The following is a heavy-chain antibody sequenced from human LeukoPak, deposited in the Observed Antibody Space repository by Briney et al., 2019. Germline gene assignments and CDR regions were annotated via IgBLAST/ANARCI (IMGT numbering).Heavy chain of an antibody. CDR1: GGSISSHD. D-gene: IGHD3-10*01. CDR2: IYISGSP. CDR3: ARGYAYYYGSGIGNWFDP. Sequence: PSETLSLTCTVSGGSISSHDWTWIRQPAGKGLEWIGRIYISGSPNYNPSLKSRVTMSVDTSKNQFSLKLSSVTAADTAVYYCARGYAYYYGSGIGNWFDPWGQGTLVTVSS. V-gene: IGHV4-4*07. J-gene: IGHJ5*02.